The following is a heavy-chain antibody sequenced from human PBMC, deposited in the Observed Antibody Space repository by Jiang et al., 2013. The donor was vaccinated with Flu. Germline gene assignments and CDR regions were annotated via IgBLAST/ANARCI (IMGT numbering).Heavy chain of an antibody. V-gene: IGHV3-7*03. D-gene: IGHD5-18*01. CDR3: ARGNVDTPMDYWFDP. Sequence: DSVKGRFTISRDDAKNSLYLQMKSLRAENTAIYYCARGNVDTPMDYWFDPWGPGTLVTVSS. J-gene: IGHJ5*02.